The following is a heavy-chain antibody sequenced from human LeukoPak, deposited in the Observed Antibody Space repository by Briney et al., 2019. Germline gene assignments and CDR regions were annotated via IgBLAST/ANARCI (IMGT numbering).Heavy chain of an antibody. CDR2: ISGSGGTT. D-gene: IGHD5-18*01. CDR1: GFTFSTYG. J-gene: IGHJ4*02. V-gene: IGHV3-23*01. Sequence: AGGSLRLSCAASGFTFSTYGMSWVRQAPGKGLEWVSSISGSGGTTYDADSVKGRFTISRDNSKNTLYLQMNSLRAEDTAVYYCAKVYTYGDSWGQGTLVTVSS. CDR3: AKVYTYGDS.